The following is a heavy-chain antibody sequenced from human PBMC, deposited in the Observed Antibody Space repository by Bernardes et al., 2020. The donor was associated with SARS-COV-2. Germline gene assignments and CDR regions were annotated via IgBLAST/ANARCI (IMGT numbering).Heavy chain of an antibody. Sequence: ASVKVSCKASGYTFSGYLISWVRQAPGQGLEWMGRITPSSGETYYSQKFQGRVTMTSDTSISTAYLELSTLTSDDTAIYYCARRGSGGNWCDPWGQGTLVTVSS. CDR2: ITPSSGET. J-gene: IGHJ5*02. CDR1: GYTFSGYL. V-gene: IGHV1-2*06. CDR3: ARRGSGGNWCDP. D-gene: IGHD3-10*01.